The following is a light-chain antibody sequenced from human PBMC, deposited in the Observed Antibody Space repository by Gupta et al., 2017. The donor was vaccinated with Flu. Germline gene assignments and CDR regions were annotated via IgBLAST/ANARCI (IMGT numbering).Light chain of an antibody. CDR1: SSDVGGYNY. V-gene: IGLV2-14*01. CDR3: ASYTTTSTWV. Sequence: QSDLTKPASVSGSPGQSITISCTGTSSDVGGYNYVSWYQQHPGKAPELMIYEVTDLPSGVSDRFSGSKSGNTASLTISGLQAEDEADYFCASYTTTSTWVFGGGTKLTVL. CDR2: EVT. J-gene: IGLJ3*02.